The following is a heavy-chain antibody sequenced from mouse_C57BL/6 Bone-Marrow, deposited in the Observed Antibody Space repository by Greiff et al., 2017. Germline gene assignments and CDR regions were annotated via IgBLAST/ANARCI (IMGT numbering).Heavy chain of an antibody. Sequence: VQLQQSGAELAKPGASVKLSCKASGYTFTSYWMHWVKQRPGQGLEWIGYINPSSGYTKYNQKFKDKATLTAEKSSSKAYIQLSSLTYDESAVYYCARSFYGPAWFAYWGQGTLVTVSA. J-gene: IGHJ3*01. CDR2: INPSSGYT. D-gene: IGHD1-2*01. V-gene: IGHV1-7*01. CDR1: GYTFTSYW. CDR3: ARSFYGPAWFAY.